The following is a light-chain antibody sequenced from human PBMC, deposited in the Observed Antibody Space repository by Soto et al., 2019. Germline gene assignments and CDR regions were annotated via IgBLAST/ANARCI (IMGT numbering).Light chain of an antibody. V-gene: IGKV1-5*01. CDR3: QEYNSYPVS. J-gene: IGKJ5*01. CDR1: QPISTW. CDR2: DSS. Sequence: DLQMTQSPSTLSASVGDRVTITCRASQPISTWVAWYQQKPGKAPKLLISDSSSLERGVPSRISGSGSGTDFALTISSLQPDDFATYYCQEYNSYPVSFGQGTRLEIK.